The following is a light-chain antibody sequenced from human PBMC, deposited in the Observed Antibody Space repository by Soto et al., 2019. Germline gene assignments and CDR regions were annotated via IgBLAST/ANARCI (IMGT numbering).Light chain of an antibody. CDR1: QGTRDD. CDR3: LQHFAYPRT. Sequence: AIRMTQSPSSLSASVGDIVTITCRASQGTRDDLGWYQHKPGKAPKLLIYSASILQSGVPSTFSGSGSGTDFTLTISSLQPEDFATYYCLQHFAYPRTFGQGTKVEVK. J-gene: IGKJ1*01. V-gene: IGKV1-6*01. CDR2: SAS.